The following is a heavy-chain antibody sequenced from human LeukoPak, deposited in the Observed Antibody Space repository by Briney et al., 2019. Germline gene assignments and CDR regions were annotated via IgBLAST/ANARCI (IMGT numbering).Heavy chain of an antibody. V-gene: IGHV3-30*04. CDR3: AREVYSYALDALDL. Sequence: PGGSLRLSCAASGFRFNNYAMHWVRQPPGTGLEWVAVISMDGIQEYYADSVKGRFSISRDNFKNTLYLQMNSLRSEDTAVYYCAREVYSYALDALDLWGQGTMVTVSS. D-gene: IGHD5-18*01. J-gene: IGHJ3*01. CDR2: ISMDGIQE. CDR1: GFRFNNYA.